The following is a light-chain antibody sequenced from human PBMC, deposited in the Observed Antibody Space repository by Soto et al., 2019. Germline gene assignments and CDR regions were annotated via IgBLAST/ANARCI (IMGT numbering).Light chain of an antibody. J-gene: IGLJ1*01. Sequence: SYALTQPPSVSVAPGQTARITCGGNNVGSKSVQWYQQKAGQAPVLVVYDDSDRPSGIPERFSGSNSGNTATLSIRRVEAGDEADYYCQVWDTTTDHCVFGTGTKGTVL. CDR3: QVWDTTTDHCV. V-gene: IGLV3-21*02. CDR2: DDS. CDR1: NVGSKS.